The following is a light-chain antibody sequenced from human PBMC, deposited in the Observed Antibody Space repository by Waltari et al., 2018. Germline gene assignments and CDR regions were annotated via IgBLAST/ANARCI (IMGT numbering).Light chain of an antibody. CDR3: SSHSSRITLI. J-gene: IGLJ2*01. V-gene: IGLV2-14*03. CDR2: DIN. Sequence: QSALTQPASVSGSLGHSITISFRGPSRDIGGYSYVSWYRQSPGTVPTLIIYDINKRPSEVSDRFSGSRSGNTATLTISGLQAEDEAHYFCSSHSSRITLIFGGGTKLTVL. CDR1: SRDIGGYSY.